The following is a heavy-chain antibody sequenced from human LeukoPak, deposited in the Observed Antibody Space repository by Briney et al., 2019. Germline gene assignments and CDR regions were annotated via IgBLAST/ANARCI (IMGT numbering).Heavy chain of an antibody. CDR1: GGSISGYY. D-gene: IGHD6-6*01. CDR3: ARSLEQLVSYGMDV. J-gene: IGHJ6*02. CDR2: INHSGST. Sequence: SETLSLTCTVSGGSISGYYWSWIRQPPGKGLEWIGEINHSGSTNYNPSLKSRVTISVDTSKNQFSLKLSSVTAADTAVYYCARSLEQLVSYGMDVWGQGTTVTVSS. V-gene: IGHV4-34*01.